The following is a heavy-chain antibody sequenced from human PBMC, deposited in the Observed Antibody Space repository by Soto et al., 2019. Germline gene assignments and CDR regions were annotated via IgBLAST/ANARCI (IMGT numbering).Heavy chain of an antibody. V-gene: IGHV3-23*01. CDR2: ISGSGSNP. CDR1: GFTFSSYA. CDR3: AKTASITIRDGFDP. D-gene: IGHD3-10*01. Sequence: EVQVLESGGGLVQPGGSLRLSCAASGFTFSSYAMSWVRQAPGQGLEWVSAISGSGSNPYYADSVKGRFTISCDNSKNALYLQMNSLRAEDTGLYYCAKTASITIRDGFDPWGQGTLVTVSS. J-gene: IGHJ5*02.